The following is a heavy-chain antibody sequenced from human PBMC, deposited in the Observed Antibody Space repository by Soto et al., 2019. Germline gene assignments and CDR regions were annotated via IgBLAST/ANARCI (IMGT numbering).Heavy chain of an antibody. CDR3: TRESITIFGYFDY. V-gene: IGHV3-49*04. D-gene: IGHD3-3*01. J-gene: IGHJ4*02. CDR1: GFTFGDYA. CDR2: IRSKAYGGTT. Sequence: LSCTASGFTFGDYAMSWVRQAPGKGLEWVGFIRSKAYGGTTEYAASVKGRFTISRDDSKSIAYLQMNSLKTEDTAVYYCTRESITIFGYFDYWGQGTLVTVSS.